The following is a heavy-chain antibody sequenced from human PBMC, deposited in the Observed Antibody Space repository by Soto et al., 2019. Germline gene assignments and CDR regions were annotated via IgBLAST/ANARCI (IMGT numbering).Heavy chain of an antibody. CDR2: ISWNSGGI. J-gene: IGHJ4*02. V-gene: IGHV3-9*01. CDR1: GFTFRDHA. D-gene: IGHD2-2*01. CDR3: AKDIGAAMSRGPRAFDY. Sequence: GGSLRLSCTASGFTFRDHAMHWVRQAPGKGLEWVSGISWNSGGIAYVDSVEGRFTISRDSAKNSLYLQMNSLRREDTAFYYCAKDIGAAMSRGPRAFDYWGQGTLVTVSS.